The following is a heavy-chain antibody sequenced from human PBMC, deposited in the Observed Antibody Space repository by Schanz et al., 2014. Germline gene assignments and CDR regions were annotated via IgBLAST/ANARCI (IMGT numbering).Heavy chain of an antibody. CDR1: RYTFTSFA. Sequence: QVQLVQSGSELKKPGASVKVSCKASRYTFTSFAMNWVRQAPGQGLEWMGWINTNNGDPTYAQGFTGRFVFSLDTSVSTAYLQISSLKAEDTAVYYCARGGVVVVTAALNWFDPWGQGTLVTVSS. J-gene: IGHJ5*02. V-gene: IGHV7-4-1*02. CDR3: ARGGVVVVTAALNWFDP. CDR2: INTNNGDP. D-gene: IGHD2-15*01.